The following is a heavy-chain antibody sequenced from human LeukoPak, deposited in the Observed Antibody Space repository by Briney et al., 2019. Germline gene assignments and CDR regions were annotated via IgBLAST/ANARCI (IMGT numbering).Heavy chain of an antibody. J-gene: IGHJ5*02. CDR3: ARGPDSGSYFAWFDP. Sequence: PSETLSLTCAAYGGSFSGYYWNWIRQPPGKGLEGIGEINHSGSTHYNPSFKSRVTLSVDTSTTPFSLRLSSVTAADTALYYCARGPDSGSYFAWFDPWGQGTLVTVSS. V-gene: IGHV4-34*01. CDR2: INHSGST. D-gene: IGHD3-10*01. CDR1: GGSFSGYY.